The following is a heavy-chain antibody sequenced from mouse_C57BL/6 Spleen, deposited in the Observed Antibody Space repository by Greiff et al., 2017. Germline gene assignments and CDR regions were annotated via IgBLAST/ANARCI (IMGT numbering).Heavy chain of an antibody. V-gene: IGHV1-61*01. CDR2: IYPADSET. J-gene: IGHJ4*01. Sequence: QVQLQQPGAELVRPGSSVKLSCKASGYTFTSYWMDWVQQRPGQGLEWIGNIYPADSETHYNQKFKDKATLTVDKSSSTAYMQLSSLTSEDSAVYYCARGAYYYGSSYYAMDYWGQGTSVTVSS. CDR3: ARGAYYYGSSYYAMDY. CDR1: GYTFTSYW. D-gene: IGHD1-1*01.